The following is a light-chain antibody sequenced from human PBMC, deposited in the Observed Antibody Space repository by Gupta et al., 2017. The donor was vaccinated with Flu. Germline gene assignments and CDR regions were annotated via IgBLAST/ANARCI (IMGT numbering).Light chain of an antibody. CDR2: EAT. CDR1: QDIDDD. CDR3: QQHDNFPGT. J-gene: IGKJ2*01. V-gene: IGKV5-2*01. Sequence: ETTLTQSQAFMSATPGDKVNISCKASQDIDDDMNWYQQKPGEAPIFIIQEATTRDNGVSTSFSGSGYGTDFTLTINNRESEDAAYYYCQQHDNFPGTFGQGTKVEIK.